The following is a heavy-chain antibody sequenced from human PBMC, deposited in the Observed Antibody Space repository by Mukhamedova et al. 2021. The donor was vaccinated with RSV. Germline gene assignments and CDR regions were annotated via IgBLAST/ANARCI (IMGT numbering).Heavy chain of an antibody. CDR1: SYA. CDR2: ISYDGSNK. CDR3: AREPVKVVTIDY. J-gene: IGHJ4*02. D-gene: IGHD3-22*01. Sequence: SYAMHWVRQAPGKGLEWVAVISYDGSNKYYADSVKGRFTISRDNSKNTLYLQMNSLRAEDTAVYYCAREPVKVVTIDYWGQGTL. V-gene: IGHV3-30-3*01.